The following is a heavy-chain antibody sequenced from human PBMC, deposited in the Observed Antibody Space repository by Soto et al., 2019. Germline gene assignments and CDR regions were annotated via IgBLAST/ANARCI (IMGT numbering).Heavy chain of an antibody. Sequence: EVQLVESGGGLVKPGGSLRLSCAASGFTFSNYIMNWVRQAPGKGLEWVSSISSNSNYIYYPDSVKGRFAISRDNAKNSLYLPMNSLRVEDTAVYYCARERAAAGGGGFDPWGQGTLVTVSS. J-gene: IGHJ5*02. CDR3: ARERAAAGGGGFDP. CDR2: ISSNSNYI. V-gene: IGHV3-21*01. CDR1: GFTFSNYI. D-gene: IGHD6-13*01.